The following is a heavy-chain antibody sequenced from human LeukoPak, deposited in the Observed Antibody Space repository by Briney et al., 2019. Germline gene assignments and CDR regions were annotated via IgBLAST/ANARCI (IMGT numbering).Heavy chain of an antibody. D-gene: IGHD6-13*01. Sequence: ASVKVSCKASGYTFTSYGISWVRQAPGQGLEWMGWISAYNGNTNYAQNLQGRVTMTEDTSTDTAYMELSSLRSEDTAVYYCATVGSSWYENFVWGQGTLVTVSS. J-gene: IGHJ4*02. CDR3: ATVGSSWYENFV. CDR1: GYTFTSYG. V-gene: IGHV1-18*01. CDR2: ISAYNGNT.